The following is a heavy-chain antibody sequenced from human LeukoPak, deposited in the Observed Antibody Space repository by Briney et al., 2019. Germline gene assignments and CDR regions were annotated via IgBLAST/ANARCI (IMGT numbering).Heavy chain of an antibody. CDR1: GFTFSSYW. CDR3: ASRAGYGSSWSAFDY. D-gene: IGHD6-13*01. J-gene: IGHJ4*02. V-gene: IGHV3-7*05. CDR2: IKQDGSEK. Sequence: GGSLRLSCAASGFTFSSYWMSWVRQAPGTGLEWVAKIKQDGSEKYYVDSVKGRFTISRDNAKNSLYLQMNSLRAEDTAVYYCASRAGYGSSWSAFDYWGQGTLVTVSS.